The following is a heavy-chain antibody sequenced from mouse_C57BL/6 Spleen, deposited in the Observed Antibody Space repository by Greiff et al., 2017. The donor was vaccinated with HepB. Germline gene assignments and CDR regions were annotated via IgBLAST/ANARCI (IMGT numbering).Heavy chain of an antibody. CDR3: TTVRSSYSYWYFDV. Sequence: VQLQQSGAELVRPGASVKLSCTASGFNIKDDYMHWVKQRPEQGLEWIGWIDPENGDTEYASKFQGKATITADTSSNTAYLQLSSLTSEDTAVYYCTTVRSSYSYWYFDVWGTGTTVTVSS. V-gene: IGHV14-4*01. CDR2: IDPENGDT. CDR1: GFNIKDDY. D-gene: IGHD1-1*01. J-gene: IGHJ1*03.